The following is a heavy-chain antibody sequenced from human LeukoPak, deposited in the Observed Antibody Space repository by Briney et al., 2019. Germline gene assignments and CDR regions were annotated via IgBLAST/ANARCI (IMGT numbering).Heavy chain of an antibody. J-gene: IGHJ4*02. Sequence: SVKVSCKASGGTFSSYAISWVRQAPGQGLEWMGRIIPILGIANYAQKFQGRVTITADKSTSTAYMELSSLRSEDTAVYYCARDQSSSPYYDSSGSLGFDYWGQGTLVTVSS. CDR3: ARDQSSSPYYDSSGSLGFDY. CDR1: GGTFSSYA. V-gene: IGHV1-69*04. CDR2: IIPILGIA. D-gene: IGHD3-22*01.